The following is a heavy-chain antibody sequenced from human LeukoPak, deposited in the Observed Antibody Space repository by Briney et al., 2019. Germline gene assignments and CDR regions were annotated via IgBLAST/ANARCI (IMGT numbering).Heavy chain of an antibody. J-gene: IGHJ3*02. CDR1: GYTFTSYG. CDR2: ISAYNGNT. V-gene: IGHV1-18*01. Sequence: ASVKVSCKASGYTFTSYGISWVRQAPGQGLEWMGWISAYNGNTNYAQKLQGRVTMTTDTSTSTAYMELRSLRSDDTAVYYCARGRAVAGLDDAFDIWGQGTMVTVSS. CDR3: ARGRAVAGLDDAFDI. D-gene: IGHD6-19*01.